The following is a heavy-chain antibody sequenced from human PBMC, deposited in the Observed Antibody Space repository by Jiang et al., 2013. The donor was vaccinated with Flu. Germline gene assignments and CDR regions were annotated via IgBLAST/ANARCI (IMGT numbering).Heavy chain of an antibody. J-gene: IGHJ4*02. CDR2: INNDGSST. Sequence: GLVQPGGSLRLSCAASGFTFSTHWMHWVRQAPGKGLVWVSRINNDGSSTNYADFVKGRFTISRDNAKNTLYLQMNSLRAEDMAVYYCASPHSSSWYAVDYWGQGTLVTVSS. CDR1: GFTFSTHW. D-gene: IGHD6-13*01. V-gene: IGHV3-74*01. CDR3: ASPHSSSWYAVDY.